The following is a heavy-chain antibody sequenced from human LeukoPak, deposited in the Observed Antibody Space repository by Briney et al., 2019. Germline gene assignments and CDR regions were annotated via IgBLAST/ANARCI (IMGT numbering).Heavy chain of an antibody. Sequence: SETLSLTCTVSGGSISSGDYYWSWIRQPPGKGLEWIGYIYYSGSTYYNPSLKSRVTISVDTSKNQFSLKLSSVTAADTAVYYCARAGGLYSNYAYYYYYMDVWGEGTTVTVSS. D-gene: IGHD4-11*01. CDR2: IYYSGST. CDR3: ARAGGLYSNYAYYYYYMDV. V-gene: IGHV4-30-4*01. CDR1: GGSISSGDYY. J-gene: IGHJ6*03.